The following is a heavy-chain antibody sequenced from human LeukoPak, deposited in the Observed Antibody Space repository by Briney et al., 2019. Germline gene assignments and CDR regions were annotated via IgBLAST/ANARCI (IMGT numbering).Heavy chain of an antibody. J-gene: IGHJ4*02. D-gene: IGHD6-19*01. CDR1: GFTFSSYG. V-gene: IGHV3-30*03. CDR2: ISYDEINK. CDR3: ATAAPASGWYFDY. Sequence: GRSLRLSCAASGFTFSSYGMHWVRQAPGKGLEWVALISYDEINKYYADSVKGRFTISRDISKNTLYLQVNSLRAEDTAVYYCATAAPASGWYFDYWGQGTLVTVSS.